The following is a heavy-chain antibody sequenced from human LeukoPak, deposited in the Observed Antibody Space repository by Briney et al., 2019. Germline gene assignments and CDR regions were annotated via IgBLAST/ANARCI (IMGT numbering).Heavy chain of an antibody. D-gene: IGHD6-13*01. Sequence: GASVKVSCKASGYTFTSYYMHWVRQAPGQGLEWMGIINPSGGSTSYAQKFQGRVTMTRDTSTSTVYMELSSLRAEDTAVYYCARGGYSSSWYGHWPDAFDIWGQGTMVTVSS. CDR1: GYTFTSYY. CDR3: ARGGYSSSWYGHWPDAFDI. J-gene: IGHJ3*02. CDR2: INPSGGST. V-gene: IGHV1-46*01.